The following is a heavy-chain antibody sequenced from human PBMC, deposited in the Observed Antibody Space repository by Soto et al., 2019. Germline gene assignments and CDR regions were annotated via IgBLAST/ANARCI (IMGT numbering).Heavy chain of an antibody. CDR2: INHSGST. CDR1: GGSFSGYY. Sequence: SETLSLTCAVYGGSFSGYYWSWIRQPPGKGLEWIGEINHSGSTNYNPSLKSRVTISVDTSKNQFSLKLSSVTAADTAVYYCASRTGRYGSGSRIGYWGQGTLVTVSS. V-gene: IGHV4-34*01. D-gene: IGHD3-10*01. CDR3: ASRTGRYGSGSRIGY. J-gene: IGHJ4*02.